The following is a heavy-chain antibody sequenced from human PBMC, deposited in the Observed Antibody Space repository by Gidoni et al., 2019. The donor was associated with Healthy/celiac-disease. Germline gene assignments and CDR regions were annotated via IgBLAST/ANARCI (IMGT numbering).Heavy chain of an antibody. V-gene: IGHV2-5*02. CDR3: AQVRGSSWYDY. D-gene: IGHD6-13*01. CDR2: IYWDDDK. J-gene: IGHJ4*02. CDR1: GFSLSTSGVG. Sequence: QITLKESGPTLVKPTQSLTLTCTFSGFSLSTSGVGVGWIRQPPGKALEWLALIYWDDDKRYTPSLKSRLTITKDTSKNQVVLTMTDMDPVDTATYYCAQVRGSSWYDYWGQGTLVTVSS.